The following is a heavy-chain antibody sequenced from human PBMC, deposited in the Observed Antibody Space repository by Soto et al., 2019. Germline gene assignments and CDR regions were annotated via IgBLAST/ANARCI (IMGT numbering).Heavy chain of an antibody. V-gene: IGHV5-10-1*01. J-gene: IGHJ6*02. CDR3: ARGVGFGYYYYHMDL. CDR2: IDPSDSYT. CDR1: GYSFTSYW. D-gene: IGHD3-10*01. Sequence: PGESLKISCKVSGYSFTSYWISWVRQMPGKGLEWMGRIDPSDSYTNYSPSFQGHVTISADKSISTAYLQWSSLKASDTAMYYCARGVGFGYYYYHMDLWGQGTTVTVSS.